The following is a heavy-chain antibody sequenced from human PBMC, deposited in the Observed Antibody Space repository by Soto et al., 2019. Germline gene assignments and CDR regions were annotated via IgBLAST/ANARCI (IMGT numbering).Heavy chain of an antibody. CDR2: ISYSGNT. CDR3: AKPVACSSGGCFAIIDY. V-gene: IGHV4-39*02. Sequence: SETLSLTCTVSGGSISSTNYYWGWIRQPPGKGLEWIGSISYSGNTYYNPSLRSRVTISVDTSKNHFSLKLNSVTAADTAIYYCAKPVACSSGGCFAIIDYWGRGTLVTVSS. CDR1: GGSISSTNYY. D-gene: IGHD2-15*01. J-gene: IGHJ4*02.